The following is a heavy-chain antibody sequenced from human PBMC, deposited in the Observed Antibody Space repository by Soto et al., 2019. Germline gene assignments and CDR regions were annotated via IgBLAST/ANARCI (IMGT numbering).Heavy chain of an antibody. CDR2: IYYRGGT. V-gene: IGHV4-59*01. J-gene: IGHJ4*02. D-gene: IGHD6-6*01. CDR3: ARSGGSSSGHYFDY. CDR1: GGSITSYY. Sequence: QVQLQESGPRLVKPSETLSLTCTVSGGSITSYYWSWIRQPPGKGLEWIGYIYYRGGTNYNPSLKSRVTISLDTSKTQFSLKLSSVTAADTAVYYCARSGGSSSGHYFDYRGQGTLVTVSS.